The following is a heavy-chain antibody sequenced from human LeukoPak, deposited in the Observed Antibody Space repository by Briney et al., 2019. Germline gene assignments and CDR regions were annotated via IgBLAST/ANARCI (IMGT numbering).Heavy chain of an antibody. CDR1: GGSISTYY. Sequence: SETLSVTCAVSGGSISTYYWSWIRQPPGKGLEWIGYIYYSGSTNYKPSLKSRVSISVDTAKNQFSLKLSSVTAADTAVYYCARQRGSYGGYDHDAFNIWGQGTMVTVSS. CDR3: ARQRGSYGGYDHDAFNI. D-gene: IGHD5-12*01. V-gene: IGHV4-59*08. CDR2: IYYSGST. J-gene: IGHJ3*02.